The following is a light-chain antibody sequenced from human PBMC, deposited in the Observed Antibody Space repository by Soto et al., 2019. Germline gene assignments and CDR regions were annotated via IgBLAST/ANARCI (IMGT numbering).Light chain of an antibody. CDR3: SSYTSSSTSV. CDR2: EVS. Sequence: QSVLTQPPSVSGSPGQSITISCTGTSSDVGGYNYVSWYQQHPGKAPKLMIYEVSNRPSGVSNRFSGSKSGNTASLTISGLQAEDEADYYCSSYTSSSTSVFGGGTKLTVL. V-gene: IGLV2-14*01. J-gene: IGLJ2*01. CDR1: SSDVGGYNY.